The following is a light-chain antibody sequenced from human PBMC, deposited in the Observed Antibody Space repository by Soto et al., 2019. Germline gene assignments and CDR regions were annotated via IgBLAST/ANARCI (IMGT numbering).Light chain of an antibody. CDR3: HQYNNWPPA. J-gene: IGKJ4*01. Sequence: EIVMTQSPATLSVSLGERVTLSCRASQSVSTTLAWYQQKPGQAPRLLIYGASTRATGIPARFSGSGSGTEFTLSIGSLQSEDFAVYYCHQYNNWPPAFGGWTKVDIK. V-gene: IGKV3-15*01. CDR2: GAS. CDR1: QSVSTT.